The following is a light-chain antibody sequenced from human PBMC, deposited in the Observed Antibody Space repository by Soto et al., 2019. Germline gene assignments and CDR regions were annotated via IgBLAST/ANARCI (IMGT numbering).Light chain of an antibody. J-gene: IGKJ5*01. Sequence: DIQMTQSPFSLSAPVGGRVTITCRARQRISNYLNWYQQKQRKAPKLLIYPESTLQSGVPSRFSGSGSGTDFTLTISSLQPEDSATYYCQQSYGTPIIFGHGTRLDIK. CDR1: QRISNY. V-gene: IGKV1-39*01. CDR2: PES. CDR3: QQSYGTPII.